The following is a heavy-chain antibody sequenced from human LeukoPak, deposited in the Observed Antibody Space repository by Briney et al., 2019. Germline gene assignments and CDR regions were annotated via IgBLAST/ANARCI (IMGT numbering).Heavy chain of an antibody. V-gene: IGHV3-7*01. CDR3: ARGSGIVVVTAVDYYYYYYMDV. Sequence: GGSLRLSCAASGFTFSSYWMSWVRQAPGKGLEWVANIKQDGSEKYYVDSVKGRFTISRDNAKNSLYLQMNSLRAEDTAVYYCARGSGIVVVTAVDYYYYYYMDVWGKGTTVTVSS. CDR1: GFTFSSYW. D-gene: IGHD2-21*02. CDR2: IKQDGSEK. J-gene: IGHJ6*03.